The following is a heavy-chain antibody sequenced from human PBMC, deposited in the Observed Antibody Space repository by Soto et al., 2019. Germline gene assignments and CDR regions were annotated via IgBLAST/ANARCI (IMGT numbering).Heavy chain of an antibody. J-gene: IGHJ6*03. Sequence: RGESLKISCQGSGYSFTSYWIGWVRQMPGKGLEWMGIIYPGDSDTRYSPSFQGQVTISADKSISTAYLQWSSLKASDTTMYYCARAERYCSGGSCYNMDVWGKGTTVTVSS. V-gene: IGHV5-51*01. CDR1: GYSFTSYW. D-gene: IGHD2-15*01. CDR2: IYPGDSDT. CDR3: ARAERYCSGGSCYNMDV.